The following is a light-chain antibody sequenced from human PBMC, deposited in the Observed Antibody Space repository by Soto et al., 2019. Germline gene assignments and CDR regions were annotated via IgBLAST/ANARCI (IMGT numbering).Light chain of an antibody. V-gene: IGKV1-9*01. J-gene: IGKJ1*01. CDR2: AAS. Sequence: IQLTHSPSSLSASVGDRVTITCRASQGISGYLAWYQQKPGKAPKLLIYAASTLQSGVPSRFSGSGSGTDFTLTISSLQPEDFATYYCQQLNSYRWTFGQGTKVDI. CDR1: QGISGY. CDR3: QQLNSYRWT.